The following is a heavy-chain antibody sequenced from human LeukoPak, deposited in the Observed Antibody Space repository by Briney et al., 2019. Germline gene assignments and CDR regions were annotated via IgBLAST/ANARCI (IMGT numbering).Heavy chain of an antibody. CDR3: ARETLEVGAPDY. V-gene: IGHV4-34*01. Sequence: PSETLSLTCAVYGGSFSGYYCSWIRQPPGKGLEWIGEINHSGSTNYNPSLKSRVTISVDTSKNQFSLKLNSVTAADTAVYYCARETLEVGAPDYWGQGTLVTVSS. CDR1: GGSFSGYY. CDR2: INHSGST. J-gene: IGHJ4*02. D-gene: IGHD1-26*01.